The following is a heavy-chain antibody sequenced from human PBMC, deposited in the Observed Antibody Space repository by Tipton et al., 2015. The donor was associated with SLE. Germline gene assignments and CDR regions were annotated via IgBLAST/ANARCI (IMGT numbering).Heavy chain of an antibody. D-gene: IGHD1-26*01. CDR3: AREVKSGRYDWFDP. J-gene: IGHJ5*02. CDR2: IYDTETT. V-gene: IGHV4-31*03. Sequence: TLSLTCTVSGASISDGCYNWAWLRQHPGKGLEWIGYIYDTETTYYNPSLKSRVTMSIDRSKNHFSLRLRSVSAADAAIYCCAREVKSGRYDWFDPWGQGTLVTVSS. CDR1: GASISDGCYN.